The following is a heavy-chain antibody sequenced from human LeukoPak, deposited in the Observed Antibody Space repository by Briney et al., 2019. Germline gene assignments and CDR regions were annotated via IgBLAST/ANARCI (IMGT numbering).Heavy chain of an antibody. CDR3: AKRVHYDSSAAYFDY. CDR2: ISYSGGNT. CDR1: GFTFSSYA. D-gene: IGHD3-22*01. V-gene: IGHV3-23*01. Sequence: GGSVRLSCAASGFTFSSYAISWVRQAPGKGLEWVSAISYSGGNTYYADSVKGRFAISRDKSKNTLYLQMNSLRAEDTAVYYCAKRVHYDSSAAYFDYWGQGTMVTVSS. J-gene: IGHJ4*02.